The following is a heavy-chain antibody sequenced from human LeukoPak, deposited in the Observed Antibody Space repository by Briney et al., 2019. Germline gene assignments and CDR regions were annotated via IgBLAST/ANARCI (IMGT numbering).Heavy chain of an antibody. Sequence: GASVKVSCKASGGTFSSYAISWVRQAPGQGLEWMGIINPSGGSTSYAQKFQGRVTMTRDTSTSTVYMELSSLRSEDTAVYYCARGGGDYDFWSGYYSGQDAFDIWGQGTMVTVSS. CDR3: ARGGGDYDFWSGYYSGQDAFDI. J-gene: IGHJ3*02. D-gene: IGHD3-3*01. V-gene: IGHV1-46*01. CDR2: INPSGGST. CDR1: GGTFSSYA.